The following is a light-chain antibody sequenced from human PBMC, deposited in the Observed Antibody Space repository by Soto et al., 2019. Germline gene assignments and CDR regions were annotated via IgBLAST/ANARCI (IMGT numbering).Light chain of an antibody. CDR2: DVS. Sequence: QSVLTQPASVSGSPGQSITISCTGTSSDVGRYNYVSWYQQHPGKVPKLMIYDVSDRPSGVSNRFSGSKSGNTASLTISGHQAEDEGDYYCSSHTTSSTRVFGGGTKLTVL. V-gene: IGLV2-14*01. CDR3: SSHTTSSTRV. J-gene: IGLJ3*02. CDR1: SSDVGRYNY.